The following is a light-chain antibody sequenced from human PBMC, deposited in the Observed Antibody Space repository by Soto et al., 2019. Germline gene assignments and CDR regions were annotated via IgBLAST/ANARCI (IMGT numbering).Light chain of an antibody. CDR1: QSVTNNY. V-gene: IGKV3-20*01. J-gene: IGKJ2*01. Sequence: EIVLTQSPGTLSLSPGQRATLSCRASQSVTNNYLAWYQQKPGRAPRLLIYDSSSRATGVPDRFSASGSGTDFTRSISRLEPEDSAVYLCQQYGGSPPYTFGQGTKVEIK. CDR2: DSS. CDR3: QQYGGSPPYT.